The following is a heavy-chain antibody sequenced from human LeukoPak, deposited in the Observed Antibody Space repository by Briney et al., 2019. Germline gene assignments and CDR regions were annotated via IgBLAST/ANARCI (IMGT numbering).Heavy chain of an antibody. V-gene: IGHV3-23*01. CDR2: ISGPGSST. J-gene: IGHJ5*02. Sequence: GGSLRLSCAASGFTFSNYAMSWVRQAPGKGLEWVSTISGPGSSTYSADSVKGRFTISRDNSKNTLYLQMNSLRAEDTAVYYCARDLGENWFDPWGQGTLVTVSS. CDR3: ARDLGENWFDP. CDR1: GFTFSNYA. D-gene: IGHD3-16*01.